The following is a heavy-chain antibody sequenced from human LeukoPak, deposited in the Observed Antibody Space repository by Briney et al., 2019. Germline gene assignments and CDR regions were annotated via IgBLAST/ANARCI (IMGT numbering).Heavy chain of an antibody. CDR3: AKCPSGVLRYFAPIDY. D-gene: IGHD3-9*01. CDR2: ISSDGSNE. J-gene: IGHJ4*02. Sequence: GRSLRLSCAASKFTFSNYGMHWVRQAPGKGLEWVAVISSDGSNEYYADSVKGRFTISRDNSKNTLYLQMNSLRAEDTAVYYCAKCPSGVLRYFAPIDYWGQGTLVTVSS. V-gene: IGHV3-30*18. CDR1: KFTFSNYG.